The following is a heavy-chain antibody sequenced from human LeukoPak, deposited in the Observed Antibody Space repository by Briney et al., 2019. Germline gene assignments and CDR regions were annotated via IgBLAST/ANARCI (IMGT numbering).Heavy chain of an antibody. J-gene: IGHJ6*04. CDR3: ARDQGYCSGGSCYPYYYYGMDV. D-gene: IGHD2-15*01. V-gene: IGHV3-7*03. CDR1: GFTFSSYW. CDR2: IKQDGSEK. Sequence: GGSLRLSCAASGFTFSSYWMSWVRQAPGKGLEWVANIKQDGSEKYYVDSVKGRFTISRDSAKNSLYLQMNSLRAEDTAVYYCARDQGYCSGGSCYPYYYYGMDVWGKGTTVTVSS.